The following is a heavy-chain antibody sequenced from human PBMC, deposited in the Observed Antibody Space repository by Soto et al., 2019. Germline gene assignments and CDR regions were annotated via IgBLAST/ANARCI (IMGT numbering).Heavy chain of an antibody. J-gene: IGHJ4*02. CDR1: GGSISSYY. CDR2: IYYSGNT. CDR3: ARRYGAAFDY. V-gene: IGHV4-59*01. Sequence: SETLSLTCTVSGGSISSYYWSWIRQPPGRGLEWIGYIYYSGNTNYNPSLKSRVIISVDTSKNQFSPKLSSVTAADTAVYYCARRYGAAFDYWGQGTLVTVS. D-gene: IGHD2-15*01.